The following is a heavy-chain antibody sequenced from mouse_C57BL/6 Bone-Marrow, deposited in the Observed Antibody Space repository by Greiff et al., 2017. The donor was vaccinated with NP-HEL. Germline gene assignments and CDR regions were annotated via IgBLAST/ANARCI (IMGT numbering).Heavy chain of an antibody. J-gene: IGHJ2*01. CDR3: ARWGYYGSSPDY. Sequence: QVQLQQSGAELVRPGTSVKLSCKASGYTFTSYWMHWVKQRPGQGLEWIGVIDPSDSYTNYNQKFKGKATLTVDTSSSTAYMQLSSLTSEDSAVYYCARWGYYGSSPDYWGQGTTLTVSS. CDR2: IDPSDSYT. D-gene: IGHD1-1*01. V-gene: IGHV1-59*01. CDR1: GYTFTSYW.